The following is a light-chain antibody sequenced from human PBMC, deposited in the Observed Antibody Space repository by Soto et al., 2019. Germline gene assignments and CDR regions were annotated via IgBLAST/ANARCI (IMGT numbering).Light chain of an antibody. V-gene: IGLV2-14*03. CDR3: GSYTSSDTRVV. Sequence: QSALTQPASVSASPGQSIIISCTGSSSDVGTYNFVSWYQQHPGKAPKLLLYNVSNRPSGISDRFSGSKSGNTASLTISGLRAEDEADYYCGSYTSSDTRVVFGGGTKLTVL. CDR2: NVS. J-gene: IGLJ2*01. CDR1: SSDVGTYNF.